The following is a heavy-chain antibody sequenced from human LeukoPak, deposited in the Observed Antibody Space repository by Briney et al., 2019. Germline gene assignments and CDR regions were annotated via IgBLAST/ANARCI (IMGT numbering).Heavy chain of an antibody. J-gene: IGHJ5*02. CDR3: ARRTAAAGTRWFDP. D-gene: IGHD6-13*01. CDR2: ISSSGSTI. V-gene: IGHV3-11*01. CDR1: GFTFSDYY. Sequence: GGSLRLSCAASGFTFSDYYMSWIRQAPGKGLEWVSYISSSGSTIYYADPVKGRFTISRDNAKNSLYLQMNSLRAEDTAVYYCARRTAAAGTRWFDPWGQGTLVTVSS.